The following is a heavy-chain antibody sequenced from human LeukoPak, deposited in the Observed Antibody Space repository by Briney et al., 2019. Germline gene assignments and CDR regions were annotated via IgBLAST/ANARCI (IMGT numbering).Heavy chain of an antibody. CDR1: GFTVITND. J-gene: IGHJ4*02. D-gene: IGHD1-14*01. Sequence: SGGSLRLSCAASGFTVITNDMSWVRQAPGKGLEWVSVLYSDGNTKYADSVQGRFTIPRDNSKNTLYLEMSSLGPDDTAVYYCARGVEPLAANTLAYWGQGTLVTVSS. CDR3: ARGVEPLAANTLAY. V-gene: IGHV3-53*01. CDR2: LYSDGNT.